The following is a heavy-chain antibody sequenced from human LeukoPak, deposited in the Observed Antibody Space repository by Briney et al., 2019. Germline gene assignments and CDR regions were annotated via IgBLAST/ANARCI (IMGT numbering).Heavy chain of an antibody. J-gene: IGHJ4*02. CDR1: GFSFSSNW. CDR3: ARIPPLSSDY. CDR2: IKRDGSQK. Sequence: GGSLRLSCAAPGFSFSSNWMGWVRQAPGKGLEWVAHIKRDGSQKYYLDSVKGRFTISRDNAKNSLYLQMNSLRVEDTAVYYCARIPPLSSDYWGQGTLVTVSS. V-gene: IGHV3-7*01.